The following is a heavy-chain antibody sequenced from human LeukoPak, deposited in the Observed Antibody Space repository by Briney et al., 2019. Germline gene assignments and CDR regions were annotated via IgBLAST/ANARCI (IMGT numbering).Heavy chain of an antibody. CDR1: GGSISSYY. J-gene: IGHJ4*02. V-gene: IGHV4-59*12. CDR2: IYHSGST. CDR3: ARDRYGDHTYFDY. D-gene: IGHD4-17*01. Sequence: SETLSLTCTVSGGSISSYYWSWIRQPPGKGLEWIGYIYHSGSTYYNPSLKSRVTISVDRSKNQFSLKLSSVTAADTAVYYCARDRYGDHTYFDYWGQGTLVTVPS.